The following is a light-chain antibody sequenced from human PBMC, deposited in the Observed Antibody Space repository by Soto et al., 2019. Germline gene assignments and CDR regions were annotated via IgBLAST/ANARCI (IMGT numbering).Light chain of an antibody. J-gene: IGLJ1*01. CDR2: DVS. CDR1: SSDVGGYNY. V-gene: IGLV2-14*03. CDR3: CSYTTSNTRQIV. Sequence: SALTQPSSVSGSPGQSITISSPGTSSDVGGYNYVSWYQQHPGKAPKFMIYDVSSRPSGVSNRFSGSKSGNTASLTISGLQAEDEADYYCCSYTTSNTRQIVFGTGTKVTVL.